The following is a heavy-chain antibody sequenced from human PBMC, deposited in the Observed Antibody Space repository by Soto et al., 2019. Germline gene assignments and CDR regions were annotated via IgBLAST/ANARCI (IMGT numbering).Heavy chain of an antibody. CDR2: MNPNSGNT. Sequence: ASVKVSCKASGYTFTSYDINWVRQATGQGLEWMGWMNPNSGNTGYAQKFQGRVTMTRNTSISTAYMELSSLRSEDTAVYYCARGRSHDRRITIFGVVIRGLGFDPWGQGTLVTVSS. CDR1: GYTFTSYD. V-gene: IGHV1-8*01. D-gene: IGHD3-3*01. CDR3: ARGRSHDRRITIFGVVIRGLGFDP. J-gene: IGHJ5*02.